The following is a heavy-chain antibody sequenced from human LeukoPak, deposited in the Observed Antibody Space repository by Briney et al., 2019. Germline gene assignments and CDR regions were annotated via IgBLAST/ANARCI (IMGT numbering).Heavy chain of an antibody. V-gene: IGHV4-59*01. CDR2: IYYSGST. CDR3: ASSNYDFWSGYYQANNWFDP. CDR1: GGSIGSYY. J-gene: IGHJ5*02. D-gene: IGHD3-3*01. Sequence: SETLSLTCTVSGGSIGSYYWSWIRQPPGKGLEWIGYIYYSGSTNYNPSLRSRVTISVDTSKNQFSLKLSSVTAADTAVYYCASSNYDFWSGYYQANNWFDPWGQGTLVTVSS.